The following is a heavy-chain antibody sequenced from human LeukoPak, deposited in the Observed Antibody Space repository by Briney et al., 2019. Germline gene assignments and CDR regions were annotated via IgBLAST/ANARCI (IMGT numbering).Heavy chain of an antibody. CDR2: ISSSSSYI. V-gene: IGHV3-21*01. Sequence: PGGSLRLSCAASGFTFSSYATSWVRQAPGKGLEWVSSISSSSSYIYYADSVKGRFTISRDNAKNSLYLQMNSLRAEDTAVYYCARHHYGSGRATWGQGTMVTVSS. J-gene: IGHJ3*01. CDR1: GFTFSSYA. CDR3: ARHHYGSGRAT. D-gene: IGHD3-10*01.